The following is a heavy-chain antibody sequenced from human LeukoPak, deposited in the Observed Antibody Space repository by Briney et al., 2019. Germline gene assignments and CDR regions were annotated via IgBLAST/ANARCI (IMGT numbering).Heavy chain of an antibody. D-gene: IGHD3-10*01. J-gene: IGHJ4*02. Sequence: SETLSLTCAVYGGSFSGYYWSWIRQPPGKGLEWIGEINHSGSTNYNPSLKSRVTISVDTSKNQFSLKLSSVTAADTAVYYCARGRTMVRRTPFDYWGQGTLVTVSS. V-gene: IGHV4-34*01. CDR2: INHSGST. CDR3: ARGRTMVRRTPFDY. CDR1: GGSFSGYY.